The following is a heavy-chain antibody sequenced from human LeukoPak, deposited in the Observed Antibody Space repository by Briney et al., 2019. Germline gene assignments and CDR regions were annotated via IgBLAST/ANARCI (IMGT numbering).Heavy chain of an antibody. CDR1: GFTFSTYV. Sequence: GGSLRLSCSVSGFTFSTYVMHWVRQAPGKGLEYVSAISSNGDNTYYADSVKGRFTISRDNSKNTLYLQMSSLRADDTAVYYCARDHRSSSSWYYYYYGMDVWGQGTTVTVSS. D-gene: IGHD6-13*01. V-gene: IGHV3-64D*06. CDR2: ISSNGDNT. CDR3: ARDHRSSSSWYYYYYGMDV. J-gene: IGHJ6*02.